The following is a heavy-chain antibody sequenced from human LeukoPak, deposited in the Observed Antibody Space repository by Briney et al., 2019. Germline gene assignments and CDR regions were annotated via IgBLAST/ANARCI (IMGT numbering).Heavy chain of an antibody. V-gene: IGHV1-69*06. D-gene: IGHD3-10*01. CDR2: IIPIFGTA. J-gene: IGHJ6*04. CDR3: AREAADYGSGSYQWEGPYYYYYYGMDV. CDR1: GFTFSSYA. Sequence: GGSLRLSCAASGFTFSSYAISWVRQAPGQGLEWMGGIIPIFGTANYAQKFQGRVTITADKSTSTAYMELSSLRSEDTAVYYCAREAADYGSGSYQWEGPYYYYYYGMDVWGKGTTVTVSS.